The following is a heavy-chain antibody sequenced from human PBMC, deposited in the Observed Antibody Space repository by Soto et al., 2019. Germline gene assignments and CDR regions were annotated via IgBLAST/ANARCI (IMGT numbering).Heavy chain of an antibody. Sequence: GASVKVSCKASGGTFSSYAISWVRQAPGQGLEWMGGIIPIFGTANYAQKFQGRVTITADESTSTAYMELSSLRSEDTAVYYCARGSRRGIAAAGPYLDYWGQGTLVTVSS. J-gene: IGHJ4*02. CDR2: IIPIFGTA. CDR3: ARGSRRGIAAAGPYLDY. V-gene: IGHV1-69*13. CDR1: GGTFSSYA. D-gene: IGHD6-13*01.